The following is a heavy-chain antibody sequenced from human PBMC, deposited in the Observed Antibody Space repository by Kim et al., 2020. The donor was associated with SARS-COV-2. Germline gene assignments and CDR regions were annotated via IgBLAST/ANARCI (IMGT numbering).Heavy chain of an antibody. Sequence: GGSLRLSCAASGFTFRNYAMSWVRQAPGKGLEWVSGSSGSGDNRNYVDSVKGRFTLSRDNSKNTVFLQMNSLRAEDTAVYYCAKDRHTPGYSSGTVFYYYGMDVWGQGTTVTVYS. CDR1: GFTFRNYA. V-gene: IGHV3-23*01. J-gene: IGHJ6*02. CDR3: AKDRHTPGYSSGTVFYYYGMDV. D-gene: IGHD6-19*01. CDR2: SSGSGDNR.